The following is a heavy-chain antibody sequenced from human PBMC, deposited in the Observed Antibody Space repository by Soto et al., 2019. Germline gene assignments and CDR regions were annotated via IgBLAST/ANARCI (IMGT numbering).Heavy chain of an antibody. Sequence: SETLSLTCAVSSGSIRSSNWWSWVRQSPGKGLEWIGEIFHNGNTYYNPSLNSRVTISVDTSKNQFSLNLRSVTAADTAVYYCARRTWGMDVWGQGTTVNVSS. D-gene: IGHD2-8*01. V-gene: IGHV4-4*02. J-gene: IGHJ6*02. CDR1: SGSIRSSNW. CDR2: IFHNGNT. CDR3: ARRTWGMDV.